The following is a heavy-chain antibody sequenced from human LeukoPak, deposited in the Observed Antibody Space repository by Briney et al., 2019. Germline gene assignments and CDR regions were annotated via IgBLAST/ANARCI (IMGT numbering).Heavy chain of an antibody. CDR2: ISTSSSYI. J-gene: IGHJ4*02. V-gene: IGHV3-21*01. D-gene: IGHD1-14*01. CDR3: ARGTLNVPGEHGAFDY. Sequence: KSGGSLRLSCAASGFTFSTYSMNWVRQAPGKGLEWVSSISTSSSYIYYADSVKGRFTISRDNAKKSLYLQMNSLRAEDTAVYYCARGTLNVPGEHGAFDYWGQGTLVTVSS. CDR1: GFTFSTYS.